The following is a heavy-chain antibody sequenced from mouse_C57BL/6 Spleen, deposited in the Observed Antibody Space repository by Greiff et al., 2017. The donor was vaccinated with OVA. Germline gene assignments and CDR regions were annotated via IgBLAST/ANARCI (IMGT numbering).Heavy chain of an antibody. CDR2: INPNYGTT. CDR1: GYSFTDYN. V-gene: IGHV1-39*01. Sequence: VQLQQSGPELVKPGASVKISCTASGYSFTDYNMNWVKQSNGKSLEWIGVINPNYGTTSYNQKFKGKATLTVDKSSSTAYMQLNSLTSEDSAVYYCARDRDSNYEAWFAYWGQGTLVTVSA. J-gene: IGHJ3*01. D-gene: IGHD2-5*01. CDR3: ARDRDSNYEAWFAY.